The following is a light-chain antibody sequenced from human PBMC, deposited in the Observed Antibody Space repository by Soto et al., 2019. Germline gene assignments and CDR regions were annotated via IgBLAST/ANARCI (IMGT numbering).Light chain of an antibody. CDR1: QGFRND. J-gene: IGKJ5*01. Sequence: IQMPQSPSSLSASLGDRVTITCRASQGFRNDLGWYQQKPGKAPKLLIYAASTLQSGVPLRFSGSGSGTSFTLTISSLQPEDFATYYCQQLLSYPITFGQGTRLEI. V-gene: IGKV1-17*01. CDR2: AAS. CDR3: QQLLSYPIT.